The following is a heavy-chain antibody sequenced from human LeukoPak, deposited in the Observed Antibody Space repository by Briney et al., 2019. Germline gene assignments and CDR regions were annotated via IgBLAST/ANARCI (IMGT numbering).Heavy chain of an antibody. Sequence: SETLSLTCTVSGGSISSSSYYWGWIRQPPGKGLEWIGSIYYSGSTYYNPSLKSRVTISVDTSKNQFSLKLSSVTAADTAVYYCASQLASSWLGSYYYYGMDVWGQGTTVTVSS. J-gene: IGHJ6*02. CDR1: GGSISSSSYY. CDR3: ASQLASSWLGSYYYYGMDV. V-gene: IGHV4-39*01. CDR2: IYYSGST. D-gene: IGHD6-13*01.